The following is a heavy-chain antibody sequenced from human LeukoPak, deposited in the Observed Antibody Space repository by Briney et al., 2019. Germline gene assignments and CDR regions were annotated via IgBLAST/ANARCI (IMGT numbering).Heavy chain of an antibody. D-gene: IGHD2-21*02. Sequence: GGSLRLSCAASGFTFSSYAMHWVRQAPGKGLEWVAVISYDGSNKYYADSVKGRFTISRDNAKNTLYLQMNSLRAEDTAVYYCARDICGGDCSDAFDIWGQGTMVTVSS. CDR1: GFTFSSYA. CDR2: ISYDGSNK. CDR3: ARDICGGDCSDAFDI. V-gene: IGHV3-30*04. J-gene: IGHJ3*02.